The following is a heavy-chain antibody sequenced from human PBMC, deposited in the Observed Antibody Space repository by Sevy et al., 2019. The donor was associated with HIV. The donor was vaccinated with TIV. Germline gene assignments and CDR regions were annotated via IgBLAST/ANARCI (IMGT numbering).Heavy chain of an antibody. CDR2: IRMKANSYAT. CDR1: GFTFSGSA. J-gene: IGHJ4*02. Sequence: GGSLRLSCAASGFTFSGSALHWVRQASGKGLEWVGRIRMKANSYATAYAASVKGRFTISRDDSKNSAYLQMNSLKTEDTAVYYCTTYLGICRSTSCHYYFDNWGQGTLVTVSS. D-gene: IGHD2-2*01. CDR3: TTYLGICRSTSCHYYFDN. V-gene: IGHV3-73*01.